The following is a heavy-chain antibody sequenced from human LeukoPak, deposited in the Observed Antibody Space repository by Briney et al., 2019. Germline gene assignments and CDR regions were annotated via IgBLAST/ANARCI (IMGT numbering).Heavy chain of an antibody. Sequence: SETLSLTCTVSGGSISSYYWSWIRQPPGKGLEWIGYIYYSGSTNYNPSLKSRVTISVDTSKNQFSLKLSSVTAADTAVYYCARNGVTGTIYYYYYMDVWGKGTTVTVSS. CDR1: GGSISSYY. CDR2: IYYSGST. CDR3: ARNGVTGTIYYYYYMDV. V-gene: IGHV4-59*08. J-gene: IGHJ6*03. D-gene: IGHD1-20*01.